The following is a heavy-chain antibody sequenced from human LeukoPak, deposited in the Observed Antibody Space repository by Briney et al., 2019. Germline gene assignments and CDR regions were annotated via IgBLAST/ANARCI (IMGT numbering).Heavy chain of an antibody. CDR3: ARGGRALVPFDY. Sequence: GRSLRLSCAASGFTFDDYAMHWVQQAPGKGLEWVSGISWNSGSIGYADSVKGRFTISRDNAKNSLYLQMNSLRAEDTALYYCARGGRALVPFDYWGQGTLVTVSS. CDR1: GFTFDDYA. D-gene: IGHD6-13*01. V-gene: IGHV3-9*01. J-gene: IGHJ4*02. CDR2: ISWNSGSI.